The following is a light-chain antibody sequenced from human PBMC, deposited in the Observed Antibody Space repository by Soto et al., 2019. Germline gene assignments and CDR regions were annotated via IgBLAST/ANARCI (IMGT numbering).Light chain of an antibody. CDR1: SSDVGGYNL. Sequence: QSVLTQPASVSGSPGQSITISCTGTSSDVGGYNLVSWYRQHPGKAPKLMIYEGTKRPSGVSNRFFASKSGNTASLTISGLQAEDEADYYCCSYAGRYTYVFGTGTKVTVL. CDR3: CSYAGRYTYV. J-gene: IGLJ1*01. V-gene: IGLV2-23*01. CDR2: EGT.